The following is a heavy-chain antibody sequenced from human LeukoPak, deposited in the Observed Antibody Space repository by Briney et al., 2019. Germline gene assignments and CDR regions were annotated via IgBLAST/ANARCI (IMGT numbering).Heavy chain of an antibody. D-gene: IGHD3-22*01. CDR2: ISSSGGSI. CDR1: GFTFSSYA. CDR3: AKFIYYYDSSGRYQFEY. V-gene: IGHV3-23*01. J-gene: IGHJ4*02. Sequence: SGGSLRLSCAASGFTFSSYAMSWVRQAPGKGLEWVSAISSSGGSIYYADSVKGRFTISRDNSKNTLYLQMSSLRAEDTAVYYCAKFIYYYDSSGRYQFEYWGQGTLVTVSS.